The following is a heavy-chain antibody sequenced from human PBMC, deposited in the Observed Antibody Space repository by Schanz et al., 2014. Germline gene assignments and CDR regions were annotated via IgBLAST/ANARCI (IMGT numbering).Heavy chain of an antibody. CDR1: GFSLNTYG. CDR3: ARPRFDYGEVDY. V-gene: IGHV3-33*01. J-gene: IGHJ4*02. D-gene: IGHD4-17*01. CDR2: IWNNGVTK. Sequence: QAQLMEFGGGVVQPGTSLILSCSVSGFSLNTYGIHWFRQPAGKGLEWVAVIWNNGVTKYYADSVRGRFTISRDRFQNTLYLRMSSLRAEDTAVYYCARPRFDYGEVDYWGQGTLXTVSS.